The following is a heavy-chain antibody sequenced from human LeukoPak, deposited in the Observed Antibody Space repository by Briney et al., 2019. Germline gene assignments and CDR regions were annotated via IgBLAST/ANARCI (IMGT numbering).Heavy chain of an antibody. V-gene: IGHV3-23*01. J-gene: IGHJ4*02. Sequence: GGSLRLSCEASGFTFSSYAMTWVRQAPGKGLECVSAISGSGDDTYYADSVKGQFTISRDNSKITVYLQMSSLRAEDTAVYYCAKPHYSGSGSHSREDYWGQGTLVTVSS. D-gene: IGHD3-10*01. CDR3: AKPHYSGSGSHSREDY. CDR1: GFTFSSYA. CDR2: ISGSGDDT.